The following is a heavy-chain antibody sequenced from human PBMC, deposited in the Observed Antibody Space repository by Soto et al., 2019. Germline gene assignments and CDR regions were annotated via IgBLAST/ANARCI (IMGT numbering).Heavy chain of an antibody. D-gene: IGHD3-22*01. CDR3: ARSLDSSGYYNY. V-gene: IGHV1-69*01. CDR2: IIPIFGTA. J-gene: IGHJ4*02. Sequence: QVQLVQSGAEVKKPGSSVKVSCQASGGAFSTYAISWVRQAPGQGLEWMGGIIPIFGTANYAQKFQGRVTITADESTSTFYMELSSLRSEDTAVYYCARSLDSSGYYNYWAQGTLVTISS. CDR1: GGAFSTYA.